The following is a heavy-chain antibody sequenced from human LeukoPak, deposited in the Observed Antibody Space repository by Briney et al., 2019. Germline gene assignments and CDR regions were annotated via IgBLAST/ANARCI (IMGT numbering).Heavy chain of an antibody. V-gene: IGHV4-59*12. CDR3: AETSFYYHKGPTRDPNYFDY. CDR2: IYYSGST. D-gene: IGHD3-9*01. Sequence: SETLSLTCTVSGGSISNYYWSWIRQPPGKGLEWIGYIYYSGSTNYNPSLKSRVTISVDTSKNQFSLKLSSVTAADTAVYYCAETSFYYHKGPTRDPNYFDYWGQGTLVTVSP. CDR1: GGSISNYY. J-gene: IGHJ4*02.